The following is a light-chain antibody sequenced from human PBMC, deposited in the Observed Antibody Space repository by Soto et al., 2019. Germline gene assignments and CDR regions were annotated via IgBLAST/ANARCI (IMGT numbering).Light chain of an antibody. CDR1: QSVSSN. V-gene: IGKV3-15*01. Sequence: MIESRASRSVSQGKRATLSCRASQSVSSNLAWYQQKPGQAPRLLIYGASTRATGIPARFSGSGSGTEFTLTISSLQSEDFAVYYCQQYNNWPPWPFGQGTKVDNK. CDR3: QQYNNWPPWP. CDR2: GAS. J-gene: IGKJ1*01.